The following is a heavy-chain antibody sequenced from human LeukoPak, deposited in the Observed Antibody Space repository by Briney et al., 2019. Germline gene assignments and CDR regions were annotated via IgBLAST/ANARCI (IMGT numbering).Heavy chain of an antibody. CDR2: IYTSGST. CDR1: GGSISSVSYY. D-gene: IGHD3-22*01. Sequence: SQTLSLTCTVSGGSISSVSYYWSWIREPAGKGLEWIGRIYTSGSTEYNPSLKSRVTVSVDTSKNQFSLKLSSVTAADTAVYYCAREGDYYDTSGTLDYWGQGTLVTVSS. J-gene: IGHJ4*02. CDR3: AREGDYYDTSGTLDY. V-gene: IGHV4-61*02.